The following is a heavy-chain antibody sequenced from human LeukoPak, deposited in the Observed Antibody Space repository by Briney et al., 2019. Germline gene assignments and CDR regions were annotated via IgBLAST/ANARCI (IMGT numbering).Heavy chain of an antibody. CDR1: GGSISSSSGNC. CDR3: ARGSKAAPGTFDY. CDR2: IYYTGST. Sequence: SETLSLTCAVSGGSISSSSGNCWTWVRQPPGKGLEWIGYIYYTGSTDYNPSLKSRVAISVDTSKNQFSLKLSSVTAADTAVYYCARGSKAAPGTFDYWGQGTLVTVSS. J-gene: IGHJ4*02. D-gene: IGHD6-13*01. V-gene: IGHV4-61*08.